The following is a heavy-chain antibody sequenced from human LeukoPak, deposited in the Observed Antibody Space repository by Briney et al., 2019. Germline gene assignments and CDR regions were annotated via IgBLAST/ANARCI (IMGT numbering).Heavy chain of an antibody. J-gene: IGHJ4*02. CDR1: GFTFSSYS. CDR3: AKDSPRGRGLFDY. D-gene: IGHD3-16*01. V-gene: IGHV3-30*02. Sequence: GGSLRLSCAASGFTFSSYSMNWVRQAPGKGLEWVAFIRYDGSNKYYADSVKGRFTISRDNSKNTLYLQMNSLRAEDTAVYYCAKDSPRGRGLFDYWGQGTLVTVSS. CDR2: IRYDGSNK.